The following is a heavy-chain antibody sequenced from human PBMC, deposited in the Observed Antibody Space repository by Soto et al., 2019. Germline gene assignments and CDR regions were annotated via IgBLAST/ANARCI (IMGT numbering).Heavy chain of an antibody. CDR1: GFTFSNYG. Sequence: GGSLRISCAASGFTFSNYGMTWVRQGTGKGLEWVSGLNGSGGSTSSADSMKGRFAISRDNSKNTLYLQMNSLRDGDTAVYYCPRGFSAGKGSPPDYWGQGTLVTVSS. V-gene: IGHV3-23*01. J-gene: IGHJ4*02. D-gene: IGHD3-10*01. CDR2: LNGSGGST. CDR3: PRGFSAGKGSPPDY.